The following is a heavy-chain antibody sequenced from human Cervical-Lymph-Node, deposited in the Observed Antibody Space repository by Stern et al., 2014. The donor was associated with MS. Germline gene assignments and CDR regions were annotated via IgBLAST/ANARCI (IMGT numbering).Heavy chain of an antibody. CDR2: VHHSETT. V-gene: IGHV4-31*03. D-gene: IGHD1-1*01. Sequence: QLQLQESGPGLVKASQTLSLTCTVYGASMKTDSYYRIWIRHHAQKGLEWIGYVHHSETTHYNPSLKSRVAISIDSSKNQFSLTMTSVTVADTAVYYCASPTGHWGQGARSSSPQ. CDR1: GASMKTDSYY. J-gene: IGHJ1*01. CDR3: ASPTGH.